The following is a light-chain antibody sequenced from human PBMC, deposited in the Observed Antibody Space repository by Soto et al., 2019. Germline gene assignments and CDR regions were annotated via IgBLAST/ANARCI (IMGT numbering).Light chain of an antibody. Sequence: DVQLIQSPYTLSASVGDRVTITCRASQSISSWLAWYQHKPGKAPNLLIYKASSLESGVPSRFSGSGSGTEFTPTVSSLHPDDFATYYCQQYDTYPLTFGGGTSVDIK. CDR3: QQYDTYPLT. CDR1: QSISSW. V-gene: IGKV1-5*03. J-gene: IGKJ4*01. CDR2: KAS.